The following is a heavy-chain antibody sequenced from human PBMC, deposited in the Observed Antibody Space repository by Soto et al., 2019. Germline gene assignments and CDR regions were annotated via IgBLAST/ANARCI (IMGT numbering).Heavy chain of an antibody. CDR2: ISSSSSTI. D-gene: IGHD4-17*01. Sequence: GGSLRLSCAASGFTFSSYSMNWVRQAPGKGLEWVSYISSSSSTIYYADSVKGRFTISRDNAKNSLYLKMNSLRAEDTAVYYCASDLMTTVSRYDAFDIWGQGTMVTVSS. J-gene: IGHJ3*02. V-gene: IGHV3-48*01. CDR3: ASDLMTTVSRYDAFDI. CDR1: GFTFSSYS.